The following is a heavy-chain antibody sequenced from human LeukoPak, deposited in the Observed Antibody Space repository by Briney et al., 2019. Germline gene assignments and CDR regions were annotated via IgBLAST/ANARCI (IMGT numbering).Heavy chain of an antibody. CDR2: IIPIFGTA. V-gene: IGHV1-69*06. D-gene: IGHD1-26*01. CDR1: GYTFTSYD. J-gene: IGHJ4*02. CDR3: AGSGSYWGGYFDY. Sequence: EASVKVSCKASGYTFTSYDISWVRQAPGQGLEWMGGIIPIFGTANYAQKFQGRVTITADKSTSTAYMELSSLRSEDTAVYYCAGSGSYWGGYFDYWGQGTLVTVSS.